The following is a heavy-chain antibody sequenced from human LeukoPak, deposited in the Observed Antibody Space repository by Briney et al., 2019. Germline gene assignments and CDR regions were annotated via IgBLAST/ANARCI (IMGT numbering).Heavy chain of an antibody. Sequence: PGGSLRLSCAASGLTLSSYWMHWLRQVPGKGLMWVSHINSDGSISSYADSVKGRFSTSRDNAKKSLYLEMNNLRAEDTAVYYCTLGYCSGGSCYEFGYWGQGTLLTVSS. CDR3: TLGYCSGGSCYEFGY. CDR2: INSDGSIS. D-gene: IGHD2-15*01. J-gene: IGHJ4*02. V-gene: IGHV3-74*01. CDR1: GLTLSSYW.